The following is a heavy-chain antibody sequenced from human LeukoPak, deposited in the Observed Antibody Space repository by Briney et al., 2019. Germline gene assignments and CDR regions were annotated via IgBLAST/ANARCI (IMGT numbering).Heavy chain of an antibody. J-gene: IGHJ6*02. D-gene: IGHD4-17*01. Sequence: SVKVSCKASGGTFISYGISWVRQAPGQGLEWMGGIIPIFGTANYAQKFQGRVTITADESTSTGYMELSSLRSEDTAVYYCARAYGDYSWSGGMDVWGQGTTVTVS. CDR2: IIPIFGTA. V-gene: IGHV1-69*13. CDR3: ARAYGDYSWSGGMDV. CDR1: GGTFISYG.